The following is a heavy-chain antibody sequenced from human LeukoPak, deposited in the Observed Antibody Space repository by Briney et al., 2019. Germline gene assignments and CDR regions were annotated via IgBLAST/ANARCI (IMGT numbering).Heavy chain of an antibody. Sequence: PSETLSLTCTVSGGSLSSGGYYWSWIRQPPGKGLEWIGYIYHSGSTYYNPSLKSRVTISVDRSKNQFSLRLNSVTAADTAVYYCTRDGPRSSGYPDTWGQGTLVTVSS. V-gene: IGHV4-30-2*01. CDR1: GGSLSSGGYY. J-gene: IGHJ5*02. CDR2: IYHSGST. D-gene: IGHD3-22*01. CDR3: TRDGPRSSGYPDT.